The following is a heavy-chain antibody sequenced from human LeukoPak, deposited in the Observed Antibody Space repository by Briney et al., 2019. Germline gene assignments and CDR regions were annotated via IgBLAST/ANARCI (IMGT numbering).Heavy chain of an antibody. Sequence: GGSLRLSCAASGVTFSSDGMHWVRPAPGGGVGWVAVISRDGSDTYYADPVTGRFTISRDNSKNTLYLQIDSLRAEDTAMYFCTKPLATSPIDFLIDSWGQGTLVTVSS. D-gene: IGHD3-10*01. J-gene: IGHJ5*01. CDR3: TKPLATSPIDFLIDS. V-gene: IGHV3-30*18. CDR2: ISRDGSDT. CDR1: GVTFSSDG.